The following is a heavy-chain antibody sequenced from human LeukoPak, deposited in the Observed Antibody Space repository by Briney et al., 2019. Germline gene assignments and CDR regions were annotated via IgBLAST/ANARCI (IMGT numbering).Heavy chain of an antibody. D-gene: IGHD2-21*02. Sequence: PGGTLRLSCAASGFTFSIYWMHWVREAPGKGLVWVSRINSDGSSTSYADSVKGRFTISRDNAKNTLYLQMNSLRAEDTAVYYCARVNSHKGDCYPGWGQGTLVTVSS. CDR3: ARVNSHKGDCYPG. CDR2: INSDGSST. CDR1: GFTFSIYW. V-gene: IGHV3-74*01. J-gene: IGHJ4*02.